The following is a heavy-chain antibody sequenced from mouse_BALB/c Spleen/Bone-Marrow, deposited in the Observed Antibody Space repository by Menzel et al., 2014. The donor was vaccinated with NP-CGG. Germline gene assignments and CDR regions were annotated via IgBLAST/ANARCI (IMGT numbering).Heavy chain of an antibody. J-gene: IGHJ4*01. CDR3: ARSLYPTAMDY. CDR1: GFTFTDYY. CDR2: IRNKANGYTT. Sequence: EVKLVESGGGLVQPGGSLRLSCATSGFTFTDYYMSWVRQPPGKALEWLGFIRNKANGYTTEYSASVKGRFTISRDNSQIILYLQMNTLRAEDSATYYCARSLYPTAMDYWGQGTSVTVSS. V-gene: IGHV7-3*02. D-gene: IGHD1-1*01.